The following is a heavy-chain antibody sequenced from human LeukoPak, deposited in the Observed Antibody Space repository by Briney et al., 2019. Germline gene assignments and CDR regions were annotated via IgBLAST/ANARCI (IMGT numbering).Heavy chain of an antibody. CDR1: GFSFSGHW. V-gene: IGHV3-74*01. D-gene: IGHD6-13*01. CDR2: ISPTGSTT. J-gene: IGHJ4*02. CDR3: AKQSAGSAAWYSLHYDF. Sequence: RAGGSLRLSCTASGFSFSGHWMHWARQLPGKGLVWVSRISPTGSTTSYADSVKGRFTVSRDNSKDTLYLQMNGLRAEDTAVYFCAKQSAGSAAWYSLHYDFWGQGTLVTVSS.